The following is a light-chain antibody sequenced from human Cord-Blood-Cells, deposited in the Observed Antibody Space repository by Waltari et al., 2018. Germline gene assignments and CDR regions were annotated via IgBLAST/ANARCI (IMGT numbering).Light chain of an antibody. CDR1: NIGSKK. Sequence: SYVLTQPPSVSLAPGKTASITCGGNNIGSKKVHWYQQKPGQAPVLVIYYVSDRPSGIPERFSGSNSGNTATLTISRVEAGDEADYYCQVWDSSSDHVVFGGGTKLTVL. CDR2: YVS. J-gene: IGLJ2*01. V-gene: IGLV3-21*04. CDR3: QVWDSSSDHVV.